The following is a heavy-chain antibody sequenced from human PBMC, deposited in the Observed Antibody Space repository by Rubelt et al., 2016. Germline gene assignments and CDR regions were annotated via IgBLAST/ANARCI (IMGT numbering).Heavy chain of an antibody. CDR3: ASGGHLENAFDI. D-gene: IGHD3-10*01. CDR2: IYYSGST. J-gene: IGHJ3*02. CDR1: GGSISSSSYY. V-gene: IGHV4-39*01. Sequence: QLQLQESGPGLVKPSGTLSLTCTVSGGSISSSSYYWGWIRQPPGKGLEWIGSIYYSGSTYYNPSLKSRVTISVDTSKNQFSLKLSSVTAADTAVYYCASGGHLENAFDIWGQGTMVTVSS.